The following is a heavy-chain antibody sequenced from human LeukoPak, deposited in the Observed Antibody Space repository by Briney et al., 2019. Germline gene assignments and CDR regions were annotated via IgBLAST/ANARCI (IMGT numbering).Heavy chain of an antibody. J-gene: IGHJ4*02. CDR3: ARDRVKGDYRVAY. CDR2: IKRDGSAK. CDR1: GFTFVEYW. D-gene: IGHD4-11*01. V-gene: IGHV3-7*04. Sequence: GGSLRLSCAASGFTFVEYWMTSVRRPPGKGLEWVANIKRDGSAKYYVDSVKGRFTLSRDDAKDVLYLHMNSLRVEDTAVYYRARDRVKGDYRVAYWGLRTLVTVAS.